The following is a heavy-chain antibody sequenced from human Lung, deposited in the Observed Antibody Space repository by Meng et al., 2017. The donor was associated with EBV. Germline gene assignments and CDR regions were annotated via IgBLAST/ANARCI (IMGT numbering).Heavy chain of an antibody. CDR1: GGSISSSNW. D-gene: IGHD6-19*01. CDR3: ARLRLVWMFDY. J-gene: IGHJ4*02. Sequence: QVQLQESGPGLGKPSGPLSLTLAVSGGSISSSNWGSWVRQPPGKGLEWIGEIYHSGSTSYNPSLKSRVTISVDKSKNQFSLKLNSVTAADTAVYYCARLRLVWMFDYWGQGALVTVSS. V-gene: IGHV4-4*02. CDR2: IYHSGST.